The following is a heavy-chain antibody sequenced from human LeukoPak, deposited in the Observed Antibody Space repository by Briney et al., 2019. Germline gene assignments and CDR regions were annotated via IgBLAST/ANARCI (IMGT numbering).Heavy chain of an antibody. Sequence: SPSETLSLTCAVSGGSISSGGYSWSWIRQPPGKGLEWIGYIYDSGSTYYNPSLKSRITISVDTSENRFSLKLSSVTATDTAVYYCARDCSGGSCYGAFDIWGQGTMVTVSS. CDR1: GGSISSGGYS. D-gene: IGHD2-15*01. CDR2: IYDSGST. CDR3: ARDCSGGSCYGAFDI. V-gene: IGHV4-30-2*05. J-gene: IGHJ3*02.